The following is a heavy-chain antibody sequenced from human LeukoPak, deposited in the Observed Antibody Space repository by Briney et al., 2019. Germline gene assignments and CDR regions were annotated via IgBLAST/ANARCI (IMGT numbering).Heavy chain of an antibody. CDR2: INHSGST. Sequence: SETLSLTCAVYGGSFSGYYWSWIRQPPGKGLEWIGEINHSGSTNYNPSLKSRVTISVDTSKNQFSLKLSSVTAADTAVYYCARGLGSYYDFWSGYYNGWFDPWGQGTLVTVSS. V-gene: IGHV4-34*01. D-gene: IGHD3-3*01. J-gene: IGHJ5*02. CDR1: GGSFSGYY. CDR3: ARGLGSYYDFWSGYYNGWFDP.